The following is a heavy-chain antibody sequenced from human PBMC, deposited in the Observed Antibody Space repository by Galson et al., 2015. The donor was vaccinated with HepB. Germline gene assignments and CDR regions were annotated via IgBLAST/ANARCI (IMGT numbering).Heavy chain of an antibody. CDR2: ISSSSSTI. J-gene: IGHJ5*02. Sequence: SLRLSCAASGFTFSSYSMNWVRQAPGKGLEWVSYISSSSSTIYYADSVKGRFTISRDNAKNSLYLQMNSLRDEDTAVYYCARDRRDYYGSGSYSSWFDPWGQGTLVTVSS. V-gene: IGHV3-48*02. D-gene: IGHD3-10*01. CDR1: GFTFSSYS. CDR3: ARDRRDYYGSGSYSSWFDP.